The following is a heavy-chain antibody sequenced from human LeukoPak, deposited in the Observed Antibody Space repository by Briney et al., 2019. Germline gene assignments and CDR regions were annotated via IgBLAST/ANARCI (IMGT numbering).Heavy chain of an antibody. CDR1: GFTFTTYC. CDR3: ATKGGDY. V-gene: IGHV3-7*01. Sequence: GESLRLSCAASGFTFTTYCMSWVRQLPGKGLEWVANINQDGTEKYYVDSVKGRFTISRDNAKNSQYLQMNSLRVEDTAVYYCATKGGDYWGQGTLVTVSS. D-gene: IGHD3-16*01. J-gene: IGHJ4*02. CDR2: INQDGTEK.